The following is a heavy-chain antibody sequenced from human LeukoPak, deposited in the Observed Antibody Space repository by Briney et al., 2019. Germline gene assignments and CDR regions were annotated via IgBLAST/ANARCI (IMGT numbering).Heavy chain of an antibody. D-gene: IGHD1-26*01. CDR2: INPNSGGT. CDR1: GYTFTGYY. CDR3: ARGPIGLLVGAIYYFDY. Sequence: ASVKVSCKASGYTFTGYYMHWVRQAPAQGLEWMGWINPNSGGTNYAQKFQGRVTMTRDTSISTAYMELSRLRSDDTAVYYCARGPIGLLVGAIYYFDYWGQGTLVTVSS. J-gene: IGHJ4*02. V-gene: IGHV1-2*02.